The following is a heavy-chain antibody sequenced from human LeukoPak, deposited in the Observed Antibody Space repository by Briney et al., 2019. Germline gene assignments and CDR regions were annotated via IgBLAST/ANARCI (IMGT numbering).Heavy chain of an antibody. CDR1: GFTFSSYA. D-gene: IGHD3-9*01. V-gene: IGHV3-23*01. CDR3: AKGGAGWSILRYFDWLLSTFDY. Sequence: GGSLRLSCAASGFTFSSYAMSWVRQAPGKGLEWVSAISGSGGSTYYADSVKGRFTISRDNSKNTLYLQMNGLRAEDTAVYYCAKGGAGWSILRYFDWLLSTFDYWGQGTLVTVSS. J-gene: IGHJ4*02. CDR2: ISGSGGST.